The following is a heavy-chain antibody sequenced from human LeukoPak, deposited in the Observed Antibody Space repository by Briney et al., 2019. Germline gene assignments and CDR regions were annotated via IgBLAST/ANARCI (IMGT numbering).Heavy chain of an antibody. CDR2: ISSTSTYI. Sequence: PGGSLRLSCVASGFTFSTYSMIWVLQAPGKGLEWVSSISSTSTYIYYADSVKGRFTISRDNSENSLYLQMDSLRADDTAVYYCARRDSSGWYFDFWGQGTLVTVSS. V-gene: IGHV3-21*01. J-gene: IGHJ4*02. D-gene: IGHD6-19*01. CDR3: ARRDSSGWYFDF. CDR1: GFTFSTYS.